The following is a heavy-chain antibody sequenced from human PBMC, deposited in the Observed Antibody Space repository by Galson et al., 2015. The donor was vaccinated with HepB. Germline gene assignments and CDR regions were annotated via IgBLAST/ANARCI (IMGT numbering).Heavy chain of an antibody. D-gene: IGHD2-2*01. CDR2: INPNSGGT. J-gene: IGHJ4*02. CDR1: GYTFTGYY. CDR3: ARDPEYQLLGDY. V-gene: IGHV1-2*02. Sequence: SVKVSCKASGYTFTGYYMHWVRQAPGQGLEWMGWINPNSGGTNYAQKFQGRVTVTRDTSISTAYMELSRLRSDDTAVYYCARDPEYQLLGDYWGQGTLVTVSS.